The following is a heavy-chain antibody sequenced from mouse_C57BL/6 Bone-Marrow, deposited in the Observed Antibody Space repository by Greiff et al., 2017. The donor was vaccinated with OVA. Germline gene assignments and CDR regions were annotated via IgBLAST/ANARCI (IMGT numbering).Heavy chain of an antibody. Sequence: QVQLKESGAELVKPGASVKISCKASGYAFSSYWMNWVKQRPGKGLEWIGQIYPGDGDTNYNGKFKGKATLTAVKSSSTAYMQLSSLTSEDSAVYFCALSYYYGSSYRFADWGQGTLVTVSA. CDR1: GYAFSSYW. CDR2: IYPGDGDT. CDR3: ALSYYYGSSYRFAD. V-gene: IGHV1-80*01. J-gene: IGHJ3*01. D-gene: IGHD1-1*01.